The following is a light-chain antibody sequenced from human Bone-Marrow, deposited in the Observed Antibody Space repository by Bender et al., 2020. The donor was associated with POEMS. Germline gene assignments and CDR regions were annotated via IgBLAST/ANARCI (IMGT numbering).Light chain of an antibody. CDR3: QSYDSSLSAVV. CDR1: SSNIGSGYD. CDR2: GTT. Sequence: QSVLTQPPSVSGVPGQRVTISCTGSSSNIGSGYDVHWYQQLPGTVPKLLIYGTTNRPSGVPDRFSGSKSGTSASLAITGLQAEDEADYYCQSYDSSLSAVVFGGGTKLTVL. J-gene: IGLJ2*01. V-gene: IGLV1-40*01.